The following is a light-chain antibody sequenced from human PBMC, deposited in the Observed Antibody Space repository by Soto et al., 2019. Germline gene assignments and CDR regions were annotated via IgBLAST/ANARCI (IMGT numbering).Light chain of an antibody. V-gene: IGKV3-15*01. J-gene: IGKJ4*01. CDR3: QQYSNWPLT. CDR1: LSVSSD. Sequence: EIVMTQSPATLSVSPGERATCSCRASLSVSSDLAWYQQNPGQAPRLLIYGASTRATGIPARFSGSGSGTEFTLTISSLQSEDFAVYYCQQYSNWPLTFGGGTKVEIK. CDR2: GAS.